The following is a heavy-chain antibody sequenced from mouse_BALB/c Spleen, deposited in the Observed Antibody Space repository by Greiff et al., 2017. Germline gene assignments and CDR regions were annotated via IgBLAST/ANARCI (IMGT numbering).Heavy chain of an antibody. CDR2: ISSGSSTI. D-gene: IGHD2-4*01. V-gene: IGHV5-17*02. CDR3: ARLYYDYDG. CDR1: GFTFSSFG. J-gene: IGHJ3*01. Sequence: EVKLMESGGGLVQPGGSRKLSCAASGFTFSSFGMHWVRQAPEKGLEWVAYISSGSSTIYYADTVKGRFTISRDNPKNTLFLQMTSLRSEDTAMYYCARLYYDYDGWGQGTLVTVSA.